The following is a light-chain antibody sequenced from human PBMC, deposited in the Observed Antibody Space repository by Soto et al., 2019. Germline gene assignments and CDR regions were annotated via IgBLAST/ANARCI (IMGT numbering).Light chain of an antibody. Sequence: DIHITHSPSTLSSSVLYMFTITCLASQSISSWLAWYQQKPGKAPKLLIYKASSLESGVPSRFSGSGSGTEFTLTISSLQPDDFATYYCQHYNSYSEAFGQGTKVDIK. CDR1: QSISSW. V-gene: IGKV1-5*03. CDR2: KAS. CDR3: QHYNSYSEA. J-gene: IGKJ1*01.